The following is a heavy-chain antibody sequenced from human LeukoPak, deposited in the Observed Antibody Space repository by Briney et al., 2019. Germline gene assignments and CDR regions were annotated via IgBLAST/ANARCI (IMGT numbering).Heavy chain of an antibody. CDR3: ARDLMARGVIIDRVFDY. V-gene: IGHV3-21*01. Sequence: GGSLRLSCAASGFTFSSYSMNWVRQAPGKGLEWVSSVSSSSSYIYYADSVKGRFTISRDNAKNSLYLQMNSLRVEDTAVYYCARDLMARGVIIDRVFDYWGQGTLVTVSP. D-gene: IGHD3-10*01. CDR1: GFTFSSYS. CDR2: VSSSSSYI. J-gene: IGHJ4*02.